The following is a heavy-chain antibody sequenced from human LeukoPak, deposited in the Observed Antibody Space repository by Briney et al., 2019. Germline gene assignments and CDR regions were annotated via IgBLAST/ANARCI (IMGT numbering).Heavy chain of an antibody. CDR3: ATQSGPYYYDGSGLFDY. V-gene: IGHV3-7*01. CDR2: IKQIGSDK. J-gene: IGHJ4*02. D-gene: IGHD3-22*01. Sequence: TGGSLRLSCAASGITFSNYWMSWVRQAPGKGLEWVANIKQIGSDKNYVDSVKGRFTISRDNAKNSLYLQMNSLRADDTAVYYCATQSGPYYYDGSGLFDYWGQGILVTVSS. CDR1: GITFSNYW.